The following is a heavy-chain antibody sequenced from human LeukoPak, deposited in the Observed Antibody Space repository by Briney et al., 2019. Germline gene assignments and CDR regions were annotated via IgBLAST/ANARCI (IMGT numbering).Heavy chain of an antibody. CDR3: ARGGFVNYVMVL. CDR2: INQDGSQR. Sequence: GGSLRLSCAASGFTFSRDWMSWVRQAPGKGLEWVAKINQDGSQRYYVDSVKGRFTISRDNAKNSLYLQMNSLRAEDTAVYYCARGGFVNYVMVLWGQGTTVTASS. V-gene: IGHV3-7*04. D-gene: IGHD3-16*02. J-gene: IGHJ6*02. CDR1: GFTFSRDW.